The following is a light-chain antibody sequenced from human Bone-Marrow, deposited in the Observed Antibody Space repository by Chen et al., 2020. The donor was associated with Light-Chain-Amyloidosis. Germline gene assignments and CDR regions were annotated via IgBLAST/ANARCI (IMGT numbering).Light chain of an antibody. V-gene: IGLV3-19*01. CDR3: SSRDTTGNHLL. Sequence: SSELTQDPAVSVTLGQTVRITCQGVSLRYYPATWYQQKPGQAPVLVISRNNNRPSGIPDRFSGSSSGNAASLTITGAQAEDEADYHCSSRDTTGNHLLFGGGTSLTVL. J-gene: IGLJ2*01. CDR2: RNN. CDR1: SLRYYP.